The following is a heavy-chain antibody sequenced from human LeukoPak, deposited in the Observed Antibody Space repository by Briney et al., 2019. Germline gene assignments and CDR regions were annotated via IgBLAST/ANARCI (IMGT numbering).Heavy chain of an antibody. CDR3: AKAPHIVGPRAYWYFDL. V-gene: IGHV3-30*18. D-gene: IGHD2-21*01. CDR2: ISYDGSNK. CDR1: GFTFSSYG. Sequence: GRSLRLSCAASGFTFSSYGMHWVRQAPGKGLEWVAVISYDGSNKYYADSVKGRFTISRDNSKNTLYLQMNSLRAEDTAVYYCAKAPHIVGPRAYWYFDLWGRGTLVTVSS. J-gene: IGHJ2*01.